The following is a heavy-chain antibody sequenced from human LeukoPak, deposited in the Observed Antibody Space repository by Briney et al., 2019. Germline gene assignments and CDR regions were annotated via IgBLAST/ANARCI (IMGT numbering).Heavy chain of an antibody. D-gene: IGHD5-12*01. J-gene: IGHJ4*02. Sequence: ASVKVSCKASGYTFTSYDTNWVRQATGQGLEWMGWMNPNSGNTGYAQKFQGRVTMTRNTSISTAYMELSSLRSEDTAVYYCARALGYSGYDSGVFGYWGQGTLVTVSS. V-gene: IGHV1-8*01. CDR1: GYTFTSYD. CDR2: MNPNSGNT. CDR3: ARALGYSGYDSGVFGY.